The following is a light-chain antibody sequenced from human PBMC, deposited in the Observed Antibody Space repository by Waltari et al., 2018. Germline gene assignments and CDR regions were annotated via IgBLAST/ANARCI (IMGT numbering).Light chain of an antibody. V-gene: IGLV2-23*02. Sequence: QSALTQPASVSGSPGQSITISCTGTSSDVGSYNLVSWYQQHPGKAPKLMIHEVDKRPTGVSYRFSGSKSGNTASLTISGLQAEDEADYYCCSYAGSSTYVVFGGGTKLTVL. J-gene: IGLJ2*01. CDR3: CSYAGSSTYVV. CDR2: EVD. CDR1: SSDVGSYNL.